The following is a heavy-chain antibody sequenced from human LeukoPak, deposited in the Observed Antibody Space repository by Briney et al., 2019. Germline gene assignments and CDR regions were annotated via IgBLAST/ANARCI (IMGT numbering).Heavy chain of an antibody. Sequence: SETLSLTCAVYGGSFSGYYWSWIRQPPGKGLEWIGEINHSGSTNYNPSLKSRVTISVDTSKNQFSLKLSSVTAADTAVYYRASGRRWLQFRAFDIWGQGTMVTVSS. CDR2: INHSGST. V-gene: IGHV4-34*01. CDR1: GGSFSGYY. D-gene: IGHD5-24*01. J-gene: IGHJ3*02. CDR3: ASGRRWLQFRAFDI.